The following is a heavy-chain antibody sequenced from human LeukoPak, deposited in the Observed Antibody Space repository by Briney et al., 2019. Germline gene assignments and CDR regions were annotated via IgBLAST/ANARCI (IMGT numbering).Heavy chain of an antibody. CDR1: GYTFTNYD. D-gene: IGHD6-19*01. Sequence: ASVKVSCKASGYTFTNYDLNWVRQATGQGLEWMGWMNPNSGNTGYAQKFQGRVTMTEDTSTDTAHMELSSLRSEDTAVYYCSTLIAVAIDFDYWGQGTLVTVSS. CDR2: MNPNSGNT. V-gene: IGHV1-8*01. CDR3: STLIAVAIDFDY. J-gene: IGHJ4*02.